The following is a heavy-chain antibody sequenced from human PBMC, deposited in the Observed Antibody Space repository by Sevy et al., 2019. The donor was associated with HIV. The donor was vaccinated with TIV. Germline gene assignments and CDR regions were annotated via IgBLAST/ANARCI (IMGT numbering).Heavy chain of an antibody. D-gene: IGHD2-15*01. J-gene: IGHJ4*02. V-gene: IGHV3-53*01. CDR2: IYAGGTA. CDR3: ASEYCSRGSWFFDY. CDR1: GFDIRSNY. Sequence: GGSLRLSCVVSGFDIRSNYMSWVRQAPGKGLEWVSHIYAGGTAYYEDSVKDRFTFSRDDSKNTVSLQMRSLRVEDSALYYCASEYCSRGSWFFDYWGQGIQVTVSS.